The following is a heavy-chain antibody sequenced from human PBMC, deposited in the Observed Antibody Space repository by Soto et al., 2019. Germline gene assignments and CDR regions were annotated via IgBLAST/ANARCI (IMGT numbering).Heavy chain of an antibody. CDR2: ISDTGGTR. CDR3: AKEGDRGLHGMDV. D-gene: IGHD3-16*01. J-gene: IGHJ6*02. CDR1: QFTFSRSA. Sequence: EAQLLESGGGLVQPGGSLRLSCAASQFTFSRSAMSWVRQTPGKGLEWVAAISDTGGTRYYGDSVKDRFTISRDNSKNTLYLQRNSLRGEDTAVYYCAKEGDRGLHGMDVWGQGTTVTVSS. V-gene: IGHV3-23*01.